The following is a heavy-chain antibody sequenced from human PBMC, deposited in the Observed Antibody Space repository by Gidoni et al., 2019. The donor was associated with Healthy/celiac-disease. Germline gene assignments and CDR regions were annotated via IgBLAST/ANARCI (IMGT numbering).Heavy chain of an antibody. CDR1: GFTFSSFA. J-gene: IGHJ4*02. CDR3: ALFPLIVATANFDY. Sequence: EVQLLESGGGLVQPGGSLRLSCAASGFTFSSFAMSWVRQAPGKGLECFSAISGSCGITYYADSVKVRFTISRDNSNNTLYLQMNSLRSEDTAVYYGALFPLIVATANFDYWGQGTLVTVSS. V-gene: IGHV3-23*01. CDR2: ISGSCGIT. D-gene: IGHD5-12*01.